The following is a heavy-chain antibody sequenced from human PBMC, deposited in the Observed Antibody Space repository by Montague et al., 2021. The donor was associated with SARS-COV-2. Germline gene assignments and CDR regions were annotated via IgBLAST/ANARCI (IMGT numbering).Heavy chain of an antibody. Sequence: SETLSLTCTVSFGSISTYYWGWIRQPPGKGLEWIGFIFYNGGTKYNPSLKRRVSISLDTSKNQFSLKLSSVTAADTAVYYCARQDAWAYCGDECYRGWFDSWGQGPLVTVPS. CDR1: FGSISTYY. V-gene: IGHV4-59*01. J-gene: IGHJ5*01. CDR2: IFYNGGT. D-gene: IGHD2-21*01. CDR3: ARQDAWAYCGDECYRGWFDS.